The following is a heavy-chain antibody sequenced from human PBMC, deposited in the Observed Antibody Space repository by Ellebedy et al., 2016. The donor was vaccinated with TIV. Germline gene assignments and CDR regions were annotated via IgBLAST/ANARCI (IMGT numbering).Heavy chain of an antibody. CDR3: ALLEGWGVGVQS. Sequence: KVSCKGSGYNFSTSWIGWVRQIPGKGLEYVGFICPLDSDTRYSPSFQGQVTISADTSTSTAYLQWGSLKASDSAIDYCALLEGWGVGVQSWGQGTLVTVSS. J-gene: IGHJ5*02. D-gene: IGHD3-10*01. CDR1: GYNFSTSW. V-gene: IGHV5-51*01. CDR2: ICPLDSDT.